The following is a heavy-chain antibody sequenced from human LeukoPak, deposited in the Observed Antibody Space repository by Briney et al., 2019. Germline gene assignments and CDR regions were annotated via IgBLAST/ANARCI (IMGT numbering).Heavy chain of an antibody. CDR3: AREDRYCSGGSCYS. J-gene: IGHJ4*02. Sequence: SETLSLTCTVSGGSISSGSYYWNWIRQPAGKGLEWFGRIYTSGSTNYNPSLKSRVTISVDTSKNQFSLKLSSVTAADTAVYYCAREDRYCSGGSCYSWGQGTLVTVSS. CDR1: GGSISSGSYY. V-gene: IGHV4-61*02. CDR2: IYTSGST. D-gene: IGHD2-15*01.